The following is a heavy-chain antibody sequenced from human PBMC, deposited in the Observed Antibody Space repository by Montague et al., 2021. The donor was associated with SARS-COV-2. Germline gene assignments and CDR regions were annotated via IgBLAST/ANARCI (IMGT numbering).Heavy chain of an antibody. D-gene: IGHD5-18*01. Sequence: SLRLSCAASGFIFSSNATSWVRQAPGKGLEWVSTIGGGGRRTYYADSVKGRFTISRDNSKNTLYLQMNSLRAEDTAVYYCAKVGGYSYGLSDYWGQGTLVTVSS. CDR2: IGGGGRRT. J-gene: IGHJ4*02. V-gene: IGHV3-23*01. CDR1: GFIFSSNA. CDR3: AKVGGYSYGLSDY.